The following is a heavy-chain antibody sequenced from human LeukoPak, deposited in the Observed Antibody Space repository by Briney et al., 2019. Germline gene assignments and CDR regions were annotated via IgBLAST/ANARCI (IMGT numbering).Heavy chain of an antibody. J-gene: IGHJ4*02. V-gene: IGHV3-20*04. CDR3: ASGYSSSSEFDY. CDR1: GSTFDDYG. CDR2: INWNGGST. Sequence: PGGSLRLSCAASGSTFDDYGMSWVRQAPGKGLEWFSGINWNGGSTGYADSVKGRFTISRDNAKNSLYLQMNSLRAEDTALYYCASGYSSSSEFDYWGQGTLVTVSS. D-gene: IGHD6-13*01.